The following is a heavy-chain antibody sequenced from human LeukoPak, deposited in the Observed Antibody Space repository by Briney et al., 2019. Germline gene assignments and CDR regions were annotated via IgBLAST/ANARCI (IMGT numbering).Heavy chain of an antibody. Sequence: GRSLRLSCAASGFTFSSYAMHWVRQAPGKGLEWVAVISYDGSNKYYADSVKGRFTISRDNSKNTLYLQMNSLRAEDTAVYCCARGLGDYGDYVVDYWGQGTLVTVSS. CDR3: ARGLGDYGDYVVDY. CDR2: ISYDGSNK. V-gene: IGHV3-30-3*01. D-gene: IGHD4-17*01. J-gene: IGHJ4*02. CDR1: GFTFSSYA.